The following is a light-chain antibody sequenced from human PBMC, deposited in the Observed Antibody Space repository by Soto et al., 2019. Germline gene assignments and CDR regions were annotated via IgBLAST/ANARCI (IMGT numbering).Light chain of an antibody. CDR1: SSDVGSYNR. Sequence: QSVLTQPPSVSGSPGQSVTISCTGTSSDVGSYNRVSWYQQPPGTAPKLMISEVSNRPSGVPDRFSGSKSGNTASLTISGREAEDGADYGCSSYTSTSTPVVFGGGTKVTVL. V-gene: IGLV2-18*02. CDR3: SSYTSTSTPVV. J-gene: IGLJ2*01. CDR2: EVS.